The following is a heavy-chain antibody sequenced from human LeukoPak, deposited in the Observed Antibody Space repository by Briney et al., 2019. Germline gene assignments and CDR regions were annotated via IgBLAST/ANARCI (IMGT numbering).Heavy chain of an antibody. CDR1: GFGFSDSY. D-gene: IGHD3-10*01. Sequence: GGSLRLSCVVSGFGFSDSYMTWIRQAPGKGLEWVSYISSSGSTIYYADSVKGRFTISRDNAKNSLYLQMNSLRAEDTAVYYCARGDLWFGSEKENWGQGTLVTVSS. V-gene: IGHV3-11*04. CDR2: ISSSGSTI. J-gene: IGHJ4*02. CDR3: ARGDLWFGSEKEN.